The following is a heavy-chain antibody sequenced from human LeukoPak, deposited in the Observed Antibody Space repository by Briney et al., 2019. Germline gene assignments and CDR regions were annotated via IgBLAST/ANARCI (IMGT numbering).Heavy chain of an antibody. CDR1: GGSISSGTYY. V-gene: IGHV4-61*02. J-gene: IGHJ6*02. CDR3: ARTAYYYPVDV. CDR2: ISTSGST. Sequence: NSSETLSLTCTVSGGSISSGTYYWSWIRQPAGMGLEWIGRISTSGSTNYHPSLKSRVTISVDTSKNQFSLKLSSVTAADTAVYYCARTAYYYPVDVWGQGTTVTVSS.